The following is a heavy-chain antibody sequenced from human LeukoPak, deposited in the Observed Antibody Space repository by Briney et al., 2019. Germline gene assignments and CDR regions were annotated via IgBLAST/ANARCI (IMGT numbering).Heavy chain of an antibody. V-gene: IGHV3-21*01. D-gene: IGHD3-22*01. Sequence: GGSLRLSCAASGFTFSSYAMHWVRQAPGKGLEWVSSISSSSSYIYYADSVKGRFTISRDNAKNSLYLQMNSLRAEDTAVYYCARDGDGSGYPFDYWGQGTLVTVSS. J-gene: IGHJ4*02. CDR3: ARDGDGSGYPFDY. CDR1: GFTFSSYA. CDR2: ISSSSSYI.